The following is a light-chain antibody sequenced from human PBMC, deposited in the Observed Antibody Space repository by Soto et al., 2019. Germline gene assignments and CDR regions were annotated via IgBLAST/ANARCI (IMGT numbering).Light chain of an antibody. Sequence: EIVMTQSPVTLSVSPGERATLSCRASESISRDYLAWYQQRLGQAPRLLIYGASSGATGIPDRFSGSGSGTDFTLTISRLEPEDFAIYYCQQYGGVPYTFGQGTKVDI. CDR2: GAS. J-gene: IGKJ2*01. CDR1: ESISRDY. V-gene: IGKV3-20*01. CDR3: QQYGGVPYT.